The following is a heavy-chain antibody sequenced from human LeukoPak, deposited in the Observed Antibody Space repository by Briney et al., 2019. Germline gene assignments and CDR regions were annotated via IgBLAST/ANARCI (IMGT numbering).Heavy chain of an antibody. V-gene: IGHV1-46*01. CDR3: ARDDYGGNSIDY. CDR2: INPSGGST. Sequence: ASVTVSCKASGYTFTSYYMHWVRQAPGQGLEWMGIINPSGGSTSYAQKFQGRVTMTRDMSTSTVYMELSSLRSEDTAVYYCARDDYGGNSIDYWGQGTLVTVSS. J-gene: IGHJ4*02. CDR1: GYTFTSYY. D-gene: IGHD4-23*01.